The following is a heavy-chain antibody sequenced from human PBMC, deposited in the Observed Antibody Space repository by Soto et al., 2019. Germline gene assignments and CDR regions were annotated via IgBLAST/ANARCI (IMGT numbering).Heavy chain of an antibody. CDR1: GGTFSNYA. V-gene: IGHV1-69*01. CDR2: IIPISGTA. CDR3: ARSQGSSTSLEIYYYYYYGMDV. Sequence: QVQLVQSGAEVKKPGSSVKVSCKASGGTFSNYAISWVRQAPGQGLEWLGGIIPISGTANYAQKFQGRVTSTAGESTSTAYMELSSLRSEDTAVYYCARSQGSSTSLEIYYYYYYGMDVWGQGNTVTVSS. D-gene: IGHD2-2*01. J-gene: IGHJ6*02.